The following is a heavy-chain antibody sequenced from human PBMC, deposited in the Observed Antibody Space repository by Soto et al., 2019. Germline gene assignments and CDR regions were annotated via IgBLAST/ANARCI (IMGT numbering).Heavy chain of an antibody. V-gene: IGHV1-3*01. CDR3: ARGGLITIFGVVQPDYGMDV. Sequence: ASVKVSCKASGSTFTSYAMHWVRQAPGQRLEWMGWINAGNGNTKYSQKFQGRVTITRDTSASTAYMELSSLRSEDTAVYYCARGGLITIFGVVQPDYGMDVWGQGTTVTVSS. CDR2: INAGNGNT. D-gene: IGHD3-3*01. J-gene: IGHJ6*02. CDR1: GSTFTSYA.